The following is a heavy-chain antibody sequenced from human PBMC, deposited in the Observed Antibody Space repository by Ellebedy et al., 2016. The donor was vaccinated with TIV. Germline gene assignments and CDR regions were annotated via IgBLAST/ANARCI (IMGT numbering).Heavy chain of an antibody. J-gene: IGHJ4*02. CDR2: ISGNGENT. V-gene: IGHV1-18*01. Sequence: MPGGSLRLSCGGSGFNFGAYSINWVRQAPGRGLEWMGWISGNGENTNYEQKFQGRVTMNADTSTSTIYMELRSLRTDETAVYFCARDNGTKSVDYWGQGTLVTVSS. CDR3: ARDNGTKSVDY. CDR1: GFNFGAYS.